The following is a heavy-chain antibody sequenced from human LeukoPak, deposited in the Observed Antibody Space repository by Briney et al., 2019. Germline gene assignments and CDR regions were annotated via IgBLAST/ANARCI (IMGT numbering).Heavy chain of an antibody. J-gene: IGHJ4*02. CDR2: FDPEHGEA. Sequence: ASVKVSCKVYGDTLTELSTHWVRQAPGKGLEWMGGFDPEHGEAIYAQTFQGRITMTGDTSTDTAYMELSSLTYDDTAVYYCAAEGQRLLGYWGQGTLVTVSS. V-gene: IGHV1-24*01. CDR1: GDTLTELS. CDR3: AAEGQRLLGY. D-gene: IGHD3-10*01.